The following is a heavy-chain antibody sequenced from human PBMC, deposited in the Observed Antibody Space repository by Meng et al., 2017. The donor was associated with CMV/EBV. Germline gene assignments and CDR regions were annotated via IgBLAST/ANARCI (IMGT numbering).Heavy chain of an antibody. D-gene: IGHD6-19*01. J-gene: IGHJ6*02. CDR2: INPNSGGT. Sequence: ASVKVSCKASGYTFTGYYMHWVRQAPGQGLEWMGWINPNSGGTNYAQKFQGRVTMTRDTSISTAYMELSRLRSDDTAVYYCARSYTQWLVRYYYGMDVWGQGTTVTVSS. CDR1: GYTFTGYY. V-gene: IGHV1-2*02. CDR3: ARSYTQWLVRYYYGMDV.